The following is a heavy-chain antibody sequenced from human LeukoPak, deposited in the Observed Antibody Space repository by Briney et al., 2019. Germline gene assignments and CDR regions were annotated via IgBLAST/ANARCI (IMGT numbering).Heavy chain of an antibody. CDR1: GGTFSSYA. Sequence: GSSVKVSCKASGGTFSSYAISWVRQAPGQGLEWMGRIIPILGIANYAQKFQGRVTITADKSTSTAYMELSSLRSEDTAVYYCARGTREPKYFDYWGQGTLVTVSS. CDR3: ARGTREPKYFDY. D-gene: IGHD1-14*01. CDR2: IIPILGIA. J-gene: IGHJ4*02. V-gene: IGHV1-69*04.